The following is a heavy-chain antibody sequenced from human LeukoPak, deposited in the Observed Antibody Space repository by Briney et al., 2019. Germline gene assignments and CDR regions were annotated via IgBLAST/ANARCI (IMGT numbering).Heavy chain of an antibody. CDR2: INEDRSIT. V-gene: IGHV3-74*01. Sequence: GGSLRLSCAVSGFTFRTYWMHWVRQVPGEGLVWVSRINEDRSITNYADSVKGRFSISGDNAKNTLYLQMNSLRAEDTAVYYCGRDLGGRSGYWGQGTLVTVSS. CDR3: GRDLGGRSGY. CDR1: GFTFRTYW. J-gene: IGHJ4*02. D-gene: IGHD1-26*01.